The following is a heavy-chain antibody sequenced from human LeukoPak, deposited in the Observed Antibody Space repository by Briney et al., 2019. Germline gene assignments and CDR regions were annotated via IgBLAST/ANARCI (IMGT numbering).Heavy chain of an antibody. J-gene: IGHJ4*02. CDR1: GYTFIDYY. V-gene: IGHV1-2*02. Sequence: ASVKVSCKASGYTFIDYYMHWVRQAPGQGLEWIGWISPNSGGTKYVQKFQGRVTMTPDTSITTVYIELIRLCFDDTAVYYCARGGGRYSVDYWGQGTLVIVSS. D-gene: IGHD1-26*01. CDR2: ISPNSGGT. CDR3: ARGGGRYSVDY.